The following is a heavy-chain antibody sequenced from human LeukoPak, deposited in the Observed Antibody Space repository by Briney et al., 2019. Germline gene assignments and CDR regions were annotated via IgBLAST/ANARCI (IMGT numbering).Heavy chain of an antibody. CDR1: GYTFTSYG. CDR3: ARLDIVVVVAATDYYYYMDV. V-gene: IGHV1-18*01. J-gene: IGHJ6*03. Sequence: ASVKVSCKASGYTFTSYGISWVRQAPGQGLEWMGWISAYNGNTHYAQKLQGRVTMTTDTSTSTAYMELRSLRSDDTAVYYCARLDIVVVVAATDYYYYMDVWGKGTTVTVSS. D-gene: IGHD2-15*01. CDR2: ISAYNGNT.